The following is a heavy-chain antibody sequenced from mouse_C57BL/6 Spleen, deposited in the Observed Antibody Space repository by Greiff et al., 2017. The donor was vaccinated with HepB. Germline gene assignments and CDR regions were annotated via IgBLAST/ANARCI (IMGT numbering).Heavy chain of an antibody. V-gene: IGHV1-80*01. D-gene: IGHD1-1*01. CDR1: GYAFSSYW. J-gene: IGHJ2*01. CDR2: IYPGDGDT. Sequence: VMLVESGAELVKPGASVKISCKASGYAFSSYWMNWVKQRPGKGLEWIGQIYPGDGDTNYNGKFKGKATLTADKSSSTAYMQLSSLTSEDSAVYFCARATTVYFDYWGQGTTLTVSS. CDR3: ARATTVYFDY.